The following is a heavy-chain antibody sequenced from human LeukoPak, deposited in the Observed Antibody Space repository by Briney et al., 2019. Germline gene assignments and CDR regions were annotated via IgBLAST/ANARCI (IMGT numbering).Heavy chain of an antibody. D-gene: IGHD2-2*02. CDR2: ISDYNGNK. V-gene: IGHV1-18*01. Sequence: ASVKVSCKASGYTFTRYGISWVRQAPGQGLEWMGWISDYNGNKNYAQKLQGRVTMTTDTSTSTAYMELRSLRSDDTAVFYCASDRGYNYWGQGTLVTVSS. CDR1: GYTFTRYG. J-gene: IGHJ4*02. CDR3: ASDRGYNY.